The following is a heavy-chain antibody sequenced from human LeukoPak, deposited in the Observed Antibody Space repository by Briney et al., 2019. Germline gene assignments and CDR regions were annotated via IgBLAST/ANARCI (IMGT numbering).Heavy chain of an antibody. CDR1: GNSISTSNYY. D-gene: IGHD6-19*01. Sequence: PSETLSLTCAVSGNSISTSNYYWGWIRQPPGKGLEWIGYIYYSGSTNYNPSLKSRVTISVDTSKNQFSLKLSSVTAADTAVHYCARDEFDSSGWTYYYYGMDVWGQGTTVTVPS. J-gene: IGHJ6*02. V-gene: IGHV4-61*01. CDR2: IYYSGST. CDR3: ARDEFDSSGWTYYYYGMDV.